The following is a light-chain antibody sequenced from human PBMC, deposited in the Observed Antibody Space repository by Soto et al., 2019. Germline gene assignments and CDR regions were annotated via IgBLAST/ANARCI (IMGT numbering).Light chain of an antibody. J-gene: IGKJ2*01. CDR3: HQRYNWPNT. CDR2: DAS. Sequence: EIVLTQSPATLSLSPGERATLSCRASQSVGTYLAWYQHNPGQAPRLLIYDASNGTTGIPARFSGSGSGTDFTLTISSPEPEDYAVYYSHQRYNWPNTFGQGTKLEIK. CDR1: QSVGTY. V-gene: IGKV3-11*01.